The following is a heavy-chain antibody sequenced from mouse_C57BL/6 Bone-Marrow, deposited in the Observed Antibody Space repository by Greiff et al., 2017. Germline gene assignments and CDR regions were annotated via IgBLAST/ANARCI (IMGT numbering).Heavy chain of an antibody. CDR2: ISNLAYSI. V-gene: IGHV5-15*01. Sequence: EVKLVESGGGLVQPGGSLKLSCAASGFTFSDYGMAWVRQAPRKGPEWVAFISNLAYSIYYADTVTGRFTISRENAKNTLYLEMSSLRSEDTAMYYCARHEHFLMDYWGQGTSVTVSS. CDR1: GFTFSDYG. J-gene: IGHJ4*01. CDR3: ARHEHFLMDY.